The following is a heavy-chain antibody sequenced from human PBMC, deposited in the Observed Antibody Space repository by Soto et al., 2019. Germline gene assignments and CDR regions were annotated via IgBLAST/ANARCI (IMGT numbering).Heavy chain of an antibody. Sequence: QVQLVQSGAEVKKPGSSVKVSCKASGGTFSSYTISWVRQAPGQGLEWMGRIIPILGIANYAQKFQGRVTITADKSTSTAYMELSSLRSEDTAVYYCARGGCSSTSCYESWFDPWGQGTLVTVSS. CDR2: IIPILGIA. CDR1: GGTFSSYT. D-gene: IGHD2-2*01. CDR3: ARGGCSSTSCYESWFDP. V-gene: IGHV1-69*02. J-gene: IGHJ5*02.